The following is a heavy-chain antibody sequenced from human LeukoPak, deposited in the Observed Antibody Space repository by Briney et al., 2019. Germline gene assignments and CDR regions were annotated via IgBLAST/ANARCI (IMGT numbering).Heavy chain of an antibody. CDR2: IHSSSGSI. V-gene: IGHV3-21*01. CDR1: GFNFTNYN. CDR3: ARDLAWDAFDI. Sequence: NPGGSLRLSCAASGFNFTNYNMSWVRQAPGKGLEWVSSIHSSSGSIYYADSLKGRFTISRDNAKNSLYLQMNSLRAEDTAVYYCARDLAWDAFDIWGQGTMVTVSS. J-gene: IGHJ3*02.